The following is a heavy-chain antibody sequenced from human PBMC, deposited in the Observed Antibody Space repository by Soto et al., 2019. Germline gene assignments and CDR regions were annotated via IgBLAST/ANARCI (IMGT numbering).Heavy chain of an antibody. V-gene: IGHV3-23*01. CDR1: GFTFSNYA. CDR3: AKGRRDDTLAGFYLSYFDY. J-gene: IGHJ4*02. CDR2: ISGSGGST. Sequence: EVQLLESGGGLVQPGSSLRLSCAASGFTFSNYAMSWVRQTPGGGLEWVSSISGSGGSTFYADSVKGRFTISRDNPKTALYLQMNSLRADDPAVYYCAKGRRDDTLAGFYLSYFDYWGRGTLVTVPS. D-gene: IGHD3-9*01.